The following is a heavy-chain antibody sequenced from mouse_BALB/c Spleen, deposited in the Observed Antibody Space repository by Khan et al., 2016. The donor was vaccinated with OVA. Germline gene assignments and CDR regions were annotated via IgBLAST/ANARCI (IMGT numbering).Heavy chain of an antibody. CDR2: ISSGGSYT. D-gene: IGHD1-1*01. V-gene: IGHV5-6*01. J-gene: IGHJ3*01. Sequence: EVQLQESGGDLVKPGGSLKLSCAASGFTFSTYGMSWVRQTPDKRLEWVAAISSGGSYTYYPDSVKGRFTISRDNANNTLHLQMSSLKSEDTAMYYCTRLAYYYKSEGFAYWGQGTLVTVSA. CDR1: GFTFSTYG. CDR3: TRLAYYYKSEGFAY.